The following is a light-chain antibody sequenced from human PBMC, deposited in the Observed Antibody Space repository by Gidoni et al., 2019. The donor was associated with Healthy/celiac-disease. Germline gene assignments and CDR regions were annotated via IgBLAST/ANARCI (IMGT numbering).Light chain of an antibody. V-gene: IGKV1-8*01. J-gene: IGKJ4*01. Sequence: AIRWTQSPSSLSASTGDRVTITCRASQGISIYLAWYQQKPGKAPKLLIYAASTLQSGVPSRFSGSGSGTDFTLTISCLQSEDFATYYCQQYYSYPLTFGGGTKVEIK. CDR2: AAS. CDR1: QGISIY. CDR3: QQYYSYPLT.